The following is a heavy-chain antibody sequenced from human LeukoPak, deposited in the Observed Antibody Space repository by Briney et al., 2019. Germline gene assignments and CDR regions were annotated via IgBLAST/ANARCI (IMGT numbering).Heavy chain of an antibody. D-gene: IGHD2-2*01. CDR1: GYTFTSYG. CDR3: ASGDCSSTSCYRRYYYMDV. J-gene: IGHJ6*03. CDR2: INTYNGNT. V-gene: IGHV1-18*01. Sequence: GASVKVSCKASGYTFTSYGISWVRQAPGQGLEWMGWINTYNGNTNYAQKLQGRVTMTTDTSTSTAYMELSSLRSEDTAVYYCASGDCSSTSCYRRYYYMDVWGKGTTVTISS.